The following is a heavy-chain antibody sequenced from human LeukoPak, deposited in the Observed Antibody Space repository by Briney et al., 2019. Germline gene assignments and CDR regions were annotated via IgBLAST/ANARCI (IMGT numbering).Heavy chain of an antibody. V-gene: IGHV3-33*01. J-gene: IGHJ4*02. D-gene: IGHD1-14*01. CDR3: TRYNNGHFDY. Sequence: GGSLRLSCAGSGFTFGGYGMHWFRQTPGKGLEWVAVIAYDGSRAFYAASVKGRFTISRDNSRNTMSVQMDDLRAEDTAVYYCTRYNNGHFDYWGQGTLVTVSS. CDR2: IAYDGSRA. CDR1: GFTFGGYG.